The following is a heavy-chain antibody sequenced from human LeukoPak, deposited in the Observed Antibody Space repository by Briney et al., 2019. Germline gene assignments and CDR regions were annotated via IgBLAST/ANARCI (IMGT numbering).Heavy chain of an antibody. CDR2: IWYDGSNK. V-gene: IGHV3-33*01. Sequence: PGRSLRPSCAASGFTFSSYGMHWVRQAPGKGLEWVAVIWYDGSNKYYADSVKGRFTISRDNSKNTLYLQMNSLRAEDTAVYYCARGPRYSFYWGQGTLVSVSS. D-gene: IGHD6-13*01. J-gene: IGHJ4*02. CDR1: GFTFSSYG. CDR3: ARGPRYSFY.